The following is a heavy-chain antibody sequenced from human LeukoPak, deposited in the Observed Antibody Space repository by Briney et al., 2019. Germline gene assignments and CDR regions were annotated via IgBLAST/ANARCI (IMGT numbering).Heavy chain of an antibody. CDR1: GGSFSGYY. J-gene: IGHJ5*02. V-gene: IGHV4-34*01. CDR3: ARGLPETKPRNYYDSSGVNWFDP. D-gene: IGHD3-22*01. CDR2: INHSGST. Sequence: SGTLSLTCAVYGGSFSGYYWSWIRQPPGKGLEWIGEINHSGSTNYNPSLKSRVTISVDTSKNQFSLKPSSVTAADAAVYYCARGLPETKPRNYYDSSGVNWFDPWGQGTLVTVSS.